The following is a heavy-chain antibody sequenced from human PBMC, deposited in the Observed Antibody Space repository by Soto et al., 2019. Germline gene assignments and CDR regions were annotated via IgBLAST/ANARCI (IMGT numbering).Heavy chain of an antibody. CDR3: ARDQVTIFGVVINYYYYGMDV. D-gene: IGHD3-3*01. CDR2: ISAYNGNT. CDR1: GYTFTSYG. J-gene: IGHJ6*02. Sequence: GASVKVSGKASGYTFTSYGISWVRQAPGQGLEWMGWISAYNGNTNYAQKLQGRVTMTTDTSTSTAHMELRSLRSDDTAVYYCARDQVTIFGVVINYYYYGMDVWGQGTTVTVSS. V-gene: IGHV1-18*04.